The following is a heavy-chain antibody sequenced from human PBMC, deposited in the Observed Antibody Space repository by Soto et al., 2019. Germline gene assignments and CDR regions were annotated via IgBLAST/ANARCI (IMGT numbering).Heavy chain of an antibody. Sequence: QVQLVQSGAEVKKNTSSVKVSCKASGGTFSSYTITWVRQAPGQGLEWMGRIIPSLGRANYAQKFQGRVTTTADKSTSTAYMELSSLRSEDTAVYYCARLGVNSGYDLWGQGTLVTVSS. D-gene: IGHD5-12*01. CDR2: IIPSLGRA. CDR1: GGTFSSYT. V-gene: IGHV1-69*02. J-gene: IGHJ4*02. CDR3: ARLGVNSGYDL.